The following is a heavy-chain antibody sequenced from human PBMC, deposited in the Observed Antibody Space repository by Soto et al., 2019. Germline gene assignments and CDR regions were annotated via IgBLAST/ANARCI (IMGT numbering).Heavy chain of an antibody. Sequence: ASVKVSCKTSGYTFTDYYTHWVRQAPGQGLEWMGWMNPKSGGAYFAQKSQGRVTLTRDTSIGTAYIEVNGLTSDDTAVYFCTRENIENSDGLYDAFDIWGQGTTVTVSS. J-gene: IGHJ3*02. D-gene: IGHD5-18*01. CDR3: TRENIENSDGLYDAFDI. CDR1: GYTFTDYY. CDR2: MNPKSGGA. V-gene: IGHV1-2*02.